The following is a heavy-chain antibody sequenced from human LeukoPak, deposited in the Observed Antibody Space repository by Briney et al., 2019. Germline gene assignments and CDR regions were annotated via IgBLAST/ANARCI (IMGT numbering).Heavy chain of an antibody. V-gene: IGHV3-21*01. Sequence: GGSLRLSCAASGFTFSSYSMNWVRQAPGKGLEWVSSISSSSSYIYYADSVKGRFIISRDNAKNSLYLQMNSLRAEDTAVYYCARDRTYSSSWYPSAYYYYYYYMDVWGKGTTVTVSS. CDR1: GFTFSSYS. D-gene: IGHD6-13*01. CDR2: ISSSSSYI. J-gene: IGHJ6*03. CDR3: ARDRTYSSSWYPSAYYYYYYYMDV.